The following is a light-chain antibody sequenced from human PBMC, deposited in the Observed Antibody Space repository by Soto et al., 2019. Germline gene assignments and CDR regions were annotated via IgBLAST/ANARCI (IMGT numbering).Light chain of an antibody. CDR2: FAS. CDR1: QTVSNN. CDR3: QQYNKWPLT. J-gene: IGKJ4*01. Sequence: EIVMTQSPATLSVSPGEKATLSCRASQTVSNNLAWYLQKPGQAPRLLIYFASTRATGIPARFSGSGSGTDFTLTISSLQSEDFAVYYCQQYNKWPLTFGGGTEAETK. V-gene: IGKV3-15*01.